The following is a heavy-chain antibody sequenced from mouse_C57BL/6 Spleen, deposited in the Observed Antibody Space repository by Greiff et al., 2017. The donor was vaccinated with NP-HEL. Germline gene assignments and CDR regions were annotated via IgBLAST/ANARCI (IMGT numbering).Heavy chain of an antibody. CDR2: ISNGGGST. CDR3: ARQVVAHWYFDV. V-gene: IGHV5-12*01. J-gene: IGHJ1*03. Sequence: EVMLVESGGGLVQPGGSLKLSCAASGFTFSDYYMYWVRQTPEKRLEWVAYISNGGGSTYYLDTVKGRFTISRDNAKNTLYLQMSRLKSEDTAMYYCARQVVAHWYFDVWGTGTTVTVSS. CDR1: GFTFSDYY. D-gene: IGHD1-1*01.